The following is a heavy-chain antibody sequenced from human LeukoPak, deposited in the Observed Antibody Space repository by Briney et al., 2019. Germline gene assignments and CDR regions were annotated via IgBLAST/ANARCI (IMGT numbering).Heavy chain of an antibody. CDR2: IIPILGIA. J-gene: IGHJ5*02. D-gene: IGHD2-2*01. CDR1: GCTFSSYA. CDR3: ARDVLLGYCSSTSCYTRWFDP. Sequence: GASVKVSCKASGCTFSSYAISWVRQAPGQGLEWMGRIIPILGIANYAQKFQGRVTITADKSTSIAYMELSSLRSEDTAVYYCARDVLLGYCSSTSCYTRWFDPWGQGTLVTVSS. V-gene: IGHV1-69*04.